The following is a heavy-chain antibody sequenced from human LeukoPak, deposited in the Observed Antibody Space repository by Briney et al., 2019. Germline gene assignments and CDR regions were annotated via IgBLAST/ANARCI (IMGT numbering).Heavy chain of an antibody. V-gene: IGHV3-49*04. CDR3: GMGYSYGPFDY. J-gene: IGHJ4*02. CDR1: GFTFGDYA. D-gene: IGHD5-18*01. Sequence: PGRSLRLSCTASGFTFGDYAMSWVRQAPGKGLEWVGFIRSKAYGGTTEYAASVKGRFTISRDDSKGIAYLQMNSLKAEDTAVYYCGMGYSYGPFDYWGQGTLVTVSS. CDR2: IRSKAYGGTT.